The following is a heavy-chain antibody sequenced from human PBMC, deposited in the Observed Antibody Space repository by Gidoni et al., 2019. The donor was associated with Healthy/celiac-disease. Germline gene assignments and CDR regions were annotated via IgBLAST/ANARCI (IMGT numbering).Heavy chain of an antibody. V-gene: IGHV4-34*01. CDR1: GCSFSGYY. D-gene: IGHD3-10*01. Sequence: QVQLQQWGAGLLKLSETLSLTCAAYGCSFSGYYCRWLRQPPGRGLGWIGEINHSGSTNYNPSLKSRVTISVDTSKNQFSLKLSSVTAADTAVYYCARGDRVVRGVWDYWGQGTLVTVSS. J-gene: IGHJ4*02. CDR2: INHSGST. CDR3: ARGDRVVRGVWDY.